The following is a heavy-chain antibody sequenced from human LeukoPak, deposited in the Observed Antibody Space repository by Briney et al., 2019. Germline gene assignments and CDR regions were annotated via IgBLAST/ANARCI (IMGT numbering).Heavy chain of an antibody. CDR2: IIPIFGTA. J-gene: IGHJ6*04. Sequence: SVKVSCKASGGTFSSYAISWVRQAPGQGLEWMGGIIPIFGTANYAQKLQGRVTITADESTSTAYMELSSLRSEDTAVYYCARAIRYFDWLLPFGMDVWGKGTTVTVSS. CDR1: GGTFSSYA. CDR3: ARAIRYFDWLLPFGMDV. V-gene: IGHV1-69*13. D-gene: IGHD3-9*01.